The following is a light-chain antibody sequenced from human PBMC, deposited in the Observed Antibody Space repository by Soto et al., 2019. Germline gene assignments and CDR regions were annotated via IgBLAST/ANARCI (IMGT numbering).Light chain of an antibody. Sequence: EIVLTQSPATLSLSPGERATLSCRASQSVSSYLAWYQQKPGQAPRLLIYDASNRATGIPARFSGSGSGTDFTLTISSLEPEDFAFYYCQQRSNWPPLTFGQGIKVEIK. CDR1: QSVSSY. J-gene: IGKJ1*01. CDR2: DAS. V-gene: IGKV3-11*01. CDR3: QQRSNWPPLT.